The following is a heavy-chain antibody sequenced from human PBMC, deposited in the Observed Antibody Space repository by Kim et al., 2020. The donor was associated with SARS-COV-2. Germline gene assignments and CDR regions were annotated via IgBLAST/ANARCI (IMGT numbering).Heavy chain of an antibody. J-gene: IGHJ5*01. CDR2: ITWDGKGI. CDR3: ARDAYFDDSGFYGLDS. Sequence: GGSLRLSCTPSGFTVDDYGMSWVRQVPGKGLEWVAGITWDGKGIGYADSVKGRFTISRDSARNFLHLQMDSLRVEDTALYHCARDAYFDDSGFYGLDSWGQGTLGTVSP. CDR1: GFTVDDYG. V-gene: IGHV3-20*01. D-gene: IGHD3-22*01.